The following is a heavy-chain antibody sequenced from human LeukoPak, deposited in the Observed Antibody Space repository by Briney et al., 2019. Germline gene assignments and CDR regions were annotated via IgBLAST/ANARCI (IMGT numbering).Heavy chain of an antibody. J-gene: IGHJ6*02. CDR1: GGSISITTYY. CDR2: IYVSGST. V-gene: IGHV4-39*01. CDR3: ANLGYYNYGMDV. Sequence: SETLSLTCTVSGGSISITTYYWGWIRQPPGKGLEWIGTIYVSGSTYYNPSLKRRVTISVDTSKNQFSLTMSSVTAADTAVYYCANLGYYNYGMDVWGQGTTVTVSS.